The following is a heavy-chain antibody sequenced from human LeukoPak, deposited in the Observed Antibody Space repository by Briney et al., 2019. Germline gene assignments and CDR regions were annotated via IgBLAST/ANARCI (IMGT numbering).Heavy chain of an antibody. J-gene: IGHJ4*02. D-gene: IGHD4-17*01. CDR1: GFTYSRYW. V-gene: IGHV3-74*01. CDR3: ASQADSAYGDYN. Sequence: PGGSLRLSCAASGFTYSRYWMHWVRQVPGKGLVWVARIKGDESYTFYADSAKGRFTISRDNAKNTLYLQMNSLRAEDTAVYYCASQADSAYGDYNWGQGTLVTVSS. CDR2: IKGDESYT.